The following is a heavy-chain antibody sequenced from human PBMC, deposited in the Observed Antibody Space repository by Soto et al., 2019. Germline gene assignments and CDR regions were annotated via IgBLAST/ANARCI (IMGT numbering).Heavy chain of an antibody. CDR3: ARVPEGGSGELDY. CDR2: IWYDGSNK. V-gene: IGHV3-33*01. J-gene: IGHJ4*02. CDR1: GFTFSSYG. Sequence: QVQLVESGGGVVQPGRSLRLSCAASGFTFSSYGMHWVRQAPGKGLEWVAVIWYDGSNKYYADSVKGRFTISRDNSKNTLYLQMNSLRAEDTAVYYCARVPEGGSGELDYWGQGTLVTVSS. D-gene: IGHD3-10*01.